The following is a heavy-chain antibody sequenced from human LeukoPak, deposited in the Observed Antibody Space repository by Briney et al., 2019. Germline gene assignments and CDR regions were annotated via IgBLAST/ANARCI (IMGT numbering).Heavy chain of an antibody. CDR1: GGSITSGNYF. V-gene: IGHV4-39*01. CDR3: ARHGSYYDSRGYYLDY. D-gene: IGHD3-22*01. CDR2: FYYSGST. Sequence: PSETLSLTCTVSGGSITSGNYFWGWIRQPPGKGLEWIGSFYYSGSTYYNPSLKSRVTISVDTSKNQFSLKLSSVTAADTAVYYCARHGSYYDSRGYYLDYWGQGTLVTVSS. J-gene: IGHJ4*02.